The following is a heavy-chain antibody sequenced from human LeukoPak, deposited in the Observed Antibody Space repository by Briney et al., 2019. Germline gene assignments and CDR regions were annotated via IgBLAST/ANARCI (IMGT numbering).Heavy chain of an antibody. Sequence: GGSLRLSCAASGFTFSGYGMHWVRQAPGKGLEWVAFIRYDGSNKYYADSVKGRFTISRDNSKNTLYLQMNSLRAEDTAVYYCARTPLLGKLIDYWGQGTLVSVSS. D-gene: IGHD7-27*01. CDR2: IRYDGSNK. CDR1: GFTFSGYG. J-gene: IGHJ4*02. V-gene: IGHV3-30*02. CDR3: ARTPLLGKLIDY.